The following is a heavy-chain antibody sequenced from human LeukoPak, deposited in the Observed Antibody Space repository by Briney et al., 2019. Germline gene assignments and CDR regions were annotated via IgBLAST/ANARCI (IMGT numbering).Heavy chain of an antibody. Sequence: PGGSLRLSCAASGFTSGFTFSTYWMHWVRQAPGKGLVWVSYINSDGSGTNYADSVKGRFTISRDNAKNTLHLQMNSLRAEDTAVYYCGIGGLGTGIDSWGQGTLVTVSS. V-gene: IGHV3-74*01. J-gene: IGHJ4*02. CDR3: GIGGLGTGIDS. D-gene: IGHD7-27*01. CDR2: INSDGSGT. CDR1: GFTFSTYW.